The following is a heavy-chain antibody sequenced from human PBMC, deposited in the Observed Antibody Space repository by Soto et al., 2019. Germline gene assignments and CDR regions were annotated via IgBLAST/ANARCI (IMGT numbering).Heavy chain of an antibody. J-gene: IGHJ5*02. CDR1: GGTFSSYT. V-gene: IGHV1-69*08. CDR2: IIPILGIA. CDR3: AREKGDGWFDP. Sequence: QVQLVQSGAEVKKPGSSVKVSCKASGGTFSSYTVSWVRQAPGQGLEWMGRIIPILGIANYAQKFQGRVTITADKSTSTAYMELSSLRSEDTAVYYCAREKGDGWFDPWGQGTLVTVSS.